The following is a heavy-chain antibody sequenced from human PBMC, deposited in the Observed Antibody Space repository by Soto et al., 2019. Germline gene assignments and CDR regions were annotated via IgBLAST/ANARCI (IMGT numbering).Heavy chain of an antibody. D-gene: IGHD2-15*01. CDR3: ARSQGGSSSLDIYYYYYYGMDV. Sequence: QVQLVQSGAEVKKPGSSVKVSCKAPGGTFSTYAISWVRQAPGQGLEWMGGVIPIFGTPKYAQKFQGRVKITADESTSTGYMELRGLRSEDTAVYYCARSQGGSSSLDIYYYYYYGMDVWGQGTTVTVSS. CDR1: GGTFSTYA. CDR2: VIPIFGTP. J-gene: IGHJ6*02. V-gene: IGHV1-69*01.